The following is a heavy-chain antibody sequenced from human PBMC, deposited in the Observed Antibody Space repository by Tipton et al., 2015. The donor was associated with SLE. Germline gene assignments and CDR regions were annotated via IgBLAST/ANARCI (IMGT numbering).Heavy chain of an antibody. CDR3: ARDEGSWYEYFQH. D-gene: IGHD6-13*01. J-gene: IGHJ1*01. CDR1: GYSISSGYY. Sequence: TLSLTCTVSGYSISSGYYWGWIRRPPGKGPEWIGYIYYSGGISYNPSLKSRVTISVDTSKNQFSLKLSSVTAADTAVYYCARDEGSWYEYFQHWGQGTLVTVSS. CDR2: IYYSGGI. V-gene: IGHV4-38-2*02.